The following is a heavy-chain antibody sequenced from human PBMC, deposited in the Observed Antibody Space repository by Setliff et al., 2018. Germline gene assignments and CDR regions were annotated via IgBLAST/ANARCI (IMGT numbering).Heavy chain of an antibody. CDR2: VNSDGSST. J-gene: IGHJ3*02. V-gene: IGHV3-74*01. CDR3: AREMEAAGQRAFDI. CDR1: GFTFSSYW. Sequence: GGSLSLSCAASGFTFSSYWMHWVRQAPGKGLVWVSRVNSDGSSTTYADSVKGRFTMSRDNANNALYLQMNSLTAEDTAVYYCAREMEAAGQRAFDIWGQGTMVTVSS. D-gene: IGHD6-13*01.